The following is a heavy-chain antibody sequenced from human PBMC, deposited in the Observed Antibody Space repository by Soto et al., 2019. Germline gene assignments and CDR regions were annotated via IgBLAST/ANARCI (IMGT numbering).Heavy chain of an antibody. CDR3: ARDSHYYDSSGPDQAYYYYGMDV. D-gene: IGHD3-22*01. CDR2: IYTSGST. J-gene: IGHJ6*02. CDR1: GGSISSYY. V-gene: IGHV4-4*07. Sequence: PSETLSLTSTVSGGSISSYYWSWIRQPAGKGLEWIGRIYTSGSTNYNPSLKSRVTMSVDTSKNQFSLKLSSVTAADTAVYYCARDSHYYDSSGPDQAYYYYGMDVWGQGTTVTVSS.